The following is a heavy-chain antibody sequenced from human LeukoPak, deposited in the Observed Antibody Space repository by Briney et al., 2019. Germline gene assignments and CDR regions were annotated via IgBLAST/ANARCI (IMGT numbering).Heavy chain of an antibody. Sequence: SQTLSLTCAIPGDSVSSNSAAWNWIRQSPSRGLEWLGRTYYWSKWYYDYAVAVKSRISINPDTSKNQFSLQLSSVTPEDTAVYYCARDPVGGSTIFDYWGQGTLVTVSS. V-gene: IGHV6-1*01. D-gene: IGHD1-26*01. CDR2: TYYWSKWYY. CDR1: GDSVSSNSAA. J-gene: IGHJ4*02. CDR3: ARDPVGGSTIFDY.